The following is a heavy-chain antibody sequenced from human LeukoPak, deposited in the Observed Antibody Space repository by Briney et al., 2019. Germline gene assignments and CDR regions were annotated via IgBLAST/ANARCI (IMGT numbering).Heavy chain of an antibody. V-gene: IGHV1-2*02. D-gene: IGHD3-22*01. CDR2: INPNSGVT. CDR1: GYIFIDYY. Sequence: ASVKVSCKASGYIFIDYYIHWVRQAPGQGLERMGWINPNSGVTNYAQKFQGRVTMTRDTSISTAYMELSRLRSDDTAVYYCAREEDYYDSSGYSVGGAFDIWGQGTMVTVSS. CDR3: AREEDYYDSSGYSVGGAFDI. J-gene: IGHJ3*02.